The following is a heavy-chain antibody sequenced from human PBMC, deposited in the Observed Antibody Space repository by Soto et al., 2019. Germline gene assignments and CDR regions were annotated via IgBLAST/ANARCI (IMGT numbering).Heavy chain of an antibody. V-gene: IGHV1-18*01. J-gene: IGHJ4*02. CDR1: GYTFTSYG. Sequence: ASVKVSCKASGYTFTSYGISWVRQAPGQGLEWMGWISAYNGNTNYAQKLQGRVTMTTDTSTSTAYMELRSLRSDDTAVYYCARENYDYVWGRYRWGYGDYAHGDYWGQGTLVTVSS. CDR2: ISAYNGNT. D-gene: IGHD3-16*02. CDR3: ARENYDYVWGRYRWGYGDYAHGDY.